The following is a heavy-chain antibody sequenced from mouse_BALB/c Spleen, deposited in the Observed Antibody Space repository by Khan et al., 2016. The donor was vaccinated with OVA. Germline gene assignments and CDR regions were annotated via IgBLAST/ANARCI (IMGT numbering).Heavy chain of an antibody. Sequence: QVQLKESGPGLVAPSQSLSITCTISGFSLTSYGVHWVRQPPGKGLEWLVVKWSDGGTNYNSDLKSRLSIRKDKSKSQVFLKMNSLQTDGTAMYYCARHGYYGNYGPSIYVWGAGTSVTVSS. CDR1: GFSLTSYG. J-gene: IGHJ1*01. CDR3: ARHGYYGNYGPSIYV. CDR2: KWSDGGT. D-gene: IGHD2-1*01. V-gene: IGHV2-6-1*01.